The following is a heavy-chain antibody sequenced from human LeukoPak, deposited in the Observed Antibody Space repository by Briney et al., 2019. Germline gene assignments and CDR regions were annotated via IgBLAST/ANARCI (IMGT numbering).Heavy chain of an antibody. V-gene: IGHV4-30-4*07. CDR3: ARAAVVVIGAFDI. CDR2: IYYSGST. D-gene: IGHD3-22*01. CDR1: GGSISSGGYS. J-gene: IGHJ3*02. Sequence: SETLSLTCAVSGGSISSGGYSWSWIRQPPGKGLEWFGYIYYSGSTYYNPSLKSRVTISVDTSKNQFSLKLSSVTAADTAVYYCARAAVVVIGAFDIWGQGTMVTVSS.